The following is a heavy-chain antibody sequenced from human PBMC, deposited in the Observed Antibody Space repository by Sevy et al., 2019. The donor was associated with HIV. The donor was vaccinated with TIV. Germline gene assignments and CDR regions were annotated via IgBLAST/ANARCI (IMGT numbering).Heavy chain of an antibody. V-gene: IGHV3-30*09. D-gene: IGHD3-16*01. J-gene: IGHJ4*02. CDR3: VIPFSGGGGGY. CDR2: ISYDGFNK. Sequence: GGSLRLSCAGSGFTFSTYAMHWVRQTPGRGLEWVSTISYDGFNKYYRDSLKGRFAISRDNSKNTQYLQMNSLRVEDTAVYYCVIPFSGGGGGYWGQGTLVTVSS. CDR1: GFTFSTYA.